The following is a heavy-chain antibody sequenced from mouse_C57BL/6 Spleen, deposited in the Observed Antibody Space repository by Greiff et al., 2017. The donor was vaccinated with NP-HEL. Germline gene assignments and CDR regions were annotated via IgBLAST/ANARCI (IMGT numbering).Heavy chain of an antibody. J-gene: IGHJ1*03. CDR1: GFSFTSYG. CDR3: AKPYYGSLWYFDV. Sequence: QVQLQQSGPGLVQPSQSLSITCTVSGFSFTSYGVHWVRQSPGKGLEWLGVIWRGGSTDYNAAFMSRLSITKDNSKSQVFFKMNSLQADDTAIYYCAKPYYGSLWYFDVWGTGTTVTVSS. V-gene: IGHV2-5*01. CDR2: IWRGGST. D-gene: IGHD1-1*01.